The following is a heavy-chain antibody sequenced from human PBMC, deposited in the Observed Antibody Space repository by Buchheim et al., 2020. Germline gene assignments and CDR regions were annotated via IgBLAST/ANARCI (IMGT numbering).Heavy chain of an antibody. J-gene: IGHJ4*02. CDR2: IHGDGRST. CDR1: GFTFSNAW. V-gene: IGHV3-74*02. Sequence: EVQLLESGGGLVKPGESLRLSCGASGFTFSNAWMSWVRQAPGKGLVWVSHIHGDGRSTTYADSVKGRFTISRDNAKNTLYLQMNSLRVEDTAVYYCARGGSGTAFDYWGQGTL. CDR3: ARGGSGTAFDY. D-gene: IGHD3-10*01.